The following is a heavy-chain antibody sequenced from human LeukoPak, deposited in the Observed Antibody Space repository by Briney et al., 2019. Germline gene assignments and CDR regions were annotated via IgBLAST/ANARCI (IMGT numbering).Heavy chain of an antibody. V-gene: IGHV4-59*01. J-gene: IGHJ4*02. CDR2: IYSRGST. Sequence: SETLSLTCTVSGGSISSYNWSWSRQPPGKGLGWIGYIYSRGSTNYNPSLKSRVTISVDTSKNQFSLKLSPVSAADTAVYYCARDYYDSLTGYYWGFDYWGQGTLVTVSS. D-gene: IGHD3-9*01. CDR3: ARDYYDSLTGYYWGFDY. CDR1: GGSISSYN.